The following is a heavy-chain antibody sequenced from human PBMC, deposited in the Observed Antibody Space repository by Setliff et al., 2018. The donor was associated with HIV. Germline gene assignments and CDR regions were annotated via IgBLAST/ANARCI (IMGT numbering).Heavy chain of an antibody. D-gene: IGHD1-7*01. Sequence: SETLSLTCTVSGGSNSGDYWSWIRQPPGKGLEWIGYIHTSGRTNYNYPFKTRATISRDTSKNQFSLRLCSVTATDTAMYYCARHPREETQRNYKFDSWGQGTLVTVSS. CDR3: ARHPREETQRNYKFDS. J-gene: IGHJ4*02. CDR2: IHTSGRT. V-gene: IGHV4-4*09. CDR1: GGSNSGDY.